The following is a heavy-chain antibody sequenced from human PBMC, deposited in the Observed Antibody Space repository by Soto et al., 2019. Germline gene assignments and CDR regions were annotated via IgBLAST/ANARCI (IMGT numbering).Heavy chain of an antibody. CDR1: GYTLTELS. V-gene: IGHV1-24*01. CDR2: FDPEDGET. J-gene: IGHJ6*02. Sequence: ASVKVSCKVSGYTLTELSMHWVRQAPGKGLEWMGGFDPEDGETIYAQKFQGRVTMTEDTSTDTAYMELSSLRSEDTAVYYCATVAARYYGMDVWGQGTTVTVS. D-gene: IGHD6-6*01. CDR3: ATVAARYYGMDV.